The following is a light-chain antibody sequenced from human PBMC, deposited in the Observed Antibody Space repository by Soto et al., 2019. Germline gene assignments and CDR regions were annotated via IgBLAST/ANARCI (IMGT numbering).Light chain of an antibody. CDR1: QSISNY. CDR3: QQTSSFPLT. V-gene: IGKV1-39*01. J-gene: IGKJ1*01. CDR2: VAS. Sequence: DIQMTQSPSSLSASVGDRVTITCRASQSISNYLNWYQQKPGKAPELLIYVASNLQSGVPSRFSGSASGTEFTLAINSLQPEDFATYYCQQTSSFPLTFGQGTKVELK.